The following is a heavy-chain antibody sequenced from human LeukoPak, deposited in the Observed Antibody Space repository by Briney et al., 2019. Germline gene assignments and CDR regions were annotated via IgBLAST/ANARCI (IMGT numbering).Heavy chain of an antibody. CDR2: IYTSGST. CDR3: ARDPLLWFGEGAFDI. CDR1: GGSISSYY. Sequence: SETLSLTCTVSGGSISSYYWSWIRQPAGKGLEWIGRIYTSGSTNYNPSLKSRVTISLDTSKNQFSLKLSSVTGADTAVYYCARDPLLWFGEGAFDIWGQGTMVTVSS. J-gene: IGHJ3*02. V-gene: IGHV4-4*07. D-gene: IGHD3-10*01.